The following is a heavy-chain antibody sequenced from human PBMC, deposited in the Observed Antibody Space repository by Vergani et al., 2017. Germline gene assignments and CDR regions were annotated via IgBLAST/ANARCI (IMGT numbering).Heavy chain of an antibody. V-gene: IGHV4-59*11. CDR2: IYYSGST. CDR3: ARGGRQQLVQTYFDY. J-gene: IGHJ4*02. Sequence: QVQLQESGPGLVKPSETLSLTCTVSGGSISSHYWSWIRQPPGKGLEWIGYIYYSGSTNYNPSLKSRVTISVDTSKNQFSLKLSSVTAADTAVYYCARGGRQQLVQTYFDYGGQGTLVTVSS. CDR1: GGSISSHY. D-gene: IGHD6-13*01.